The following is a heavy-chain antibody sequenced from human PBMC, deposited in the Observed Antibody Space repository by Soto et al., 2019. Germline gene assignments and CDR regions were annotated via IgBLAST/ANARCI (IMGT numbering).Heavy chain of an antibody. Sequence: FLRLSCAASGFTFSMYWMHWVRQVPGKGPEWVSRINDDGISTNYADSVKGRFTISRDNAKNTLYLQMNALRVEDTAVYYCTRGPRSTSTGTGAFWGQGTLVTVSS. J-gene: IGHJ4*02. CDR3: TRGPRSTSTGTGAF. CDR2: INDDGIST. CDR1: GFTFSMYW. D-gene: IGHD1-1*01. V-gene: IGHV3-74*01.